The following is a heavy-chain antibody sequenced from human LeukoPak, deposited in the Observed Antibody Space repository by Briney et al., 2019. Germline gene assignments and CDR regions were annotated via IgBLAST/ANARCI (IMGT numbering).Heavy chain of an antibody. CDR3: AKDSVPYYYDSRGLGHAFDI. J-gene: IGHJ3*02. CDR2: INWNGDST. D-gene: IGHD3-22*01. V-gene: IGHV3-20*04. CDR1: GFTFSSYA. Sequence: PGGSLRLSCAASGFTFSSYAMSWVRQVSGKGLEWVSGINWNGDSTGYADSVKGRFTISRDNAKNSLYLQMNSLRAEDMDLYYCAKDSVPYYYDSRGLGHAFDIWGQGTMVTVSS.